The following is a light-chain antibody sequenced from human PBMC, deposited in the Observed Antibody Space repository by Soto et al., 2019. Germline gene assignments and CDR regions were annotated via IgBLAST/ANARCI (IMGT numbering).Light chain of an antibody. CDR3: QHYNNWPPYT. CDR2: GAS. CDR1: QSVSSN. V-gene: IGKV3-15*01. Sequence: EIVMTQSPATLSVSPGERATLSCRASQSVSSNLAWFQQKPGQAPRLLIYGASTRATGIPARFSGSGSGTEFTLTISSLQSEDFAVYYCQHYNNWPPYTFGQGTKLDIK. J-gene: IGKJ2*01.